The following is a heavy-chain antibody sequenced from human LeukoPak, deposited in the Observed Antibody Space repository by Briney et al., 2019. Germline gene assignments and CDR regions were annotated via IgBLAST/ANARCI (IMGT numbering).Heavy chain of an antibody. Sequence: PGGSLRLSCAASGFAFSTYWMHWVRQAPGKGLVWVSRLSPDGSSSIYADSVKGRFTISRDNAKNSLYLQMNSLRAEDTAVYYCARGTGLFDYWGQGTQVTVSS. V-gene: IGHV3-74*01. J-gene: IGHJ4*02. CDR1: GFAFSTYW. CDR3: ARGTGLFDY. D-gene: IGHD1-1*01. CDR2: LSPDGSSS.